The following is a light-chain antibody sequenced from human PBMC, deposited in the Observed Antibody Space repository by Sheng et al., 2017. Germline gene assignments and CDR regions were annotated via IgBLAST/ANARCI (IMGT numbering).Light chain of an antibody. Sequence: DIQMTQSPSTLSASVGDRVIITCRASQTISSALAWYQQKPGKAPKLLIYKASSLESGVPSRFSGSGSGTEFTLTISSLQPDDFATYYCQQYNTLWTFGQGTKVEIK. CDR3: QQYNTLWT. CDR1: QTISSA. V-gene: IGKV1-5*03. J-gene: IGKJ1*01. CDR2: KAS.